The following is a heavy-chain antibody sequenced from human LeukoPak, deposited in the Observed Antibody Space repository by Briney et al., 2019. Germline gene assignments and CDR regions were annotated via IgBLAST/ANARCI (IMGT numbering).Heavy chain of an antibody. CDR3: ARHSVVPAAIWFDP. CDR2: IYYSGST. V-gene: IGHV4-39*01. Sequence: SETLSLTCTVSGGSISSSSYYWGWIRQPPGKGLEWIGSIYYSGSTYYNPSLKSRVTMSVDTSKNQFSLKLSSVTAADTAVYYCARHSVVPAAIWFDPWGQGTLVTVSS. D-gene: IGHD2-2*01. J-gene: IGHJ5*02. CDR1: GGSISSSSYY.